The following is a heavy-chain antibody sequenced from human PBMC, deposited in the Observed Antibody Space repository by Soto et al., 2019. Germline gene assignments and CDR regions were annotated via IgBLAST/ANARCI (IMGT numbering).Heavy chain of an antibody. V-gene: IGHV4-39*01. D-gene: IGHD6-19*01. Sequence: SETLSLTCTVSGGSISSSIYYGGWIRQPPGKGLEWIGSIFYSGSTYYNPSLKSRVTISVDTSKNQFSLKLYSVTAADTAVYYCARIGVAGTYLDYWGQGTLVTVSS. CDR1: GGSISSSIYY. J-gene: IGHJ4*02. CDR3: ARIGVAGTYLDY. CDR2: IFYSGST.